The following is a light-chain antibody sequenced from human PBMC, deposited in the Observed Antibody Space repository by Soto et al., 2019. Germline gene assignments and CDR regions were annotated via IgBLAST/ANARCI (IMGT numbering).Light chain of an antibody. CDR2: ETD. Sequence: QSVLTQPPSVSAAPGQKVTISCSGSSSNIGNSYVSWYRQLPGTAPKLLIYETDKRTTGTPERFSGSKSGTSATLGITGLQTGDEADYYCNSYAGSIYVFGTGTKLTVL. CDR1: SSNIGNSY. J-gene: IGLJ1*01. CDR3: NSYAGSIYV. V-gene: IGLV1-51*01.